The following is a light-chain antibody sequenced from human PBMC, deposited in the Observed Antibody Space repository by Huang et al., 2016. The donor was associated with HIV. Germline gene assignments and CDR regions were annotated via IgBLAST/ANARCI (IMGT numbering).Light chain of an antibody. Sequence: EIVMTQSTATLSVSPGERATLSCRASQSVSSSLAWYHQKPGQDPRLLIYDASTRATGIPSRFSGSGSGTEFTLTISSLQSEDFAVYYCQQYNNWPPWTFGQGTKVEVK. V-gene: IGKV3-15*01. J-gene: IGKJ1*01. CDR1: QSVSSS. CDR2: DAS. CDR3: QQYNNWPPWT.